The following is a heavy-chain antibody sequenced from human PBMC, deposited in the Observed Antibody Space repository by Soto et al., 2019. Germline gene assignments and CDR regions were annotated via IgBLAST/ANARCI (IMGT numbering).Heavy chain of an antibody. J-gene: IGHJ5*02. CDR1: GCSIGSVDNY. CDR3: ATIIIPGTRHTDFDP. V-gene: IGHV4-39*01. Sequence: SETLSLTCSVSGCSIGSVDNYWAWLRQAPGKGLEWIGSVYYVGSPFYNPSLKSRVTMSIDTTKNQFSLNLTSVTATDTAVYYCATIIIPGTRHTDFDPWGQGISVTVSS. CDR2: VYYVGSP.